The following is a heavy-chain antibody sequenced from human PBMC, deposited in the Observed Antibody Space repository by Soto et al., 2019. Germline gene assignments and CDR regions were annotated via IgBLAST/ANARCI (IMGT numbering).Heavy chain of an antibody. V-gene: IGHV3-74*01. CDR3: AKDRGEEGLKFLEWFGGMDV. D-gene: IGHD3-3*01. CDR1: GFTVSNYW. J-gene: IGHJ6*02. CDR2: IKSDGTT. Sequence: GGSLRLSCAASGFTVSNYWMNWVRQAPGKGLVWVSHIKSDGTTSYADSVEGRFTVSRDDAKNTFYLQMNSLGAEDTAVYYCAKDRGEEGLKFLEWFGGMDVWGHGTTVTVSS.